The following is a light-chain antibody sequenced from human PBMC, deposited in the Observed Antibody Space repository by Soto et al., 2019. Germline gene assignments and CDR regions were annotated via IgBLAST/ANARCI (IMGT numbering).Light chain of an antibody. V-gene: IGKV1-6*01. J-gene: IGKJ1*01. CDR1: QGIRND. Sequence: AIQMTQSPSSLSASVGDRVTITCRASQGIRNDLGWYQQKPGKAPKLLIYAASSLQSGVPSRFSGSGSDTDFTLTISSLQPEDFATYYCLQDYNYLRTFGQGTKVEIK. CDR2: AAS. CDR3: LQDYNYLRT.